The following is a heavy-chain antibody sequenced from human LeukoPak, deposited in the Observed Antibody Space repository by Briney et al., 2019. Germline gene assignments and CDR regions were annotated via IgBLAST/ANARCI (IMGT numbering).Heavy chain of an antibody. V-gene: IGHV4-30-4*01. CDR1: GGSISSGDYY. CDR3: ARAPRDPVVFTIFGVPKGPWFDP. Sequence: PSETLSLTCTVSGGSISSGDYYWSWIRQPPGKGLEWIGYIYYSGSTYYNPSLKSRVTISVDTPKNQFSLKLSSVTAADTAVYYCARAPRDPVVFTIFGVPKGPWFDPWGQGTLVTVSS. D-gene: IGHD3-3*01. J-gene: IGHJ5*02. CDR2: IYYSGST.